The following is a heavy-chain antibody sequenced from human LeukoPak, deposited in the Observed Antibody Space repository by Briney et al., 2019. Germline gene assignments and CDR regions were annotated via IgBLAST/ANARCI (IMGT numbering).Heavy chain of an antibody. V-gene: IGHV4-39*01. Sequence: PSETLSLTCTVSGGSISSSSYYWGWIRQPPGKGLEWIGSIYYSGSTYYNPSLKSRVTISVDTSKNQFSLKLSSATAADTAVYYCARPDYDSSGYTPYFQHWGQGTLVTVSS. CDR3: ARPDYDSSGYTPYFQH. J-gene: IGHJ1*01. D-gene: IGHD3-22*01. CDR2: IYYSGST. CDR1: GGSISSSSYY.